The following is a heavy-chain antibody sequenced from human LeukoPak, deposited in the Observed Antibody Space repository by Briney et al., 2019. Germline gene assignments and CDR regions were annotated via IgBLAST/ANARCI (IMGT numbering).Heavy chain of an antibody. Sequence: GGSLRLSCAASGFTFSSHAMSWVRQAPGKGLEWVSAISGSGGGTYYADSVKGRFTISRDNSKNTLYLQMNSLRAEDTAVYYCAKEGMVRGVPSDYWGQGTLVTVSS. CDR3: AKEGMVRGVPSDY. D-gene: IGHD3-10*01. CDR1: GFTFSSHA. J-gene: IGHJ4*02. V-gene: IGHV3-23*01. CDR2: ISGSGGGT.